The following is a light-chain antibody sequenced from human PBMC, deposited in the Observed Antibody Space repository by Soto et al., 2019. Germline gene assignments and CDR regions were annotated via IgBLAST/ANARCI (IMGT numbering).Light chain of an antibody. CDR3: QQYDSSPRT. Sequence: EIVLTQSPDTLSLSPGERATLSCMASQSVSSSYLAWYQQKPGQPPRLLIYGAFSGAAGVPDRFSGSGSGPEFTPTISRLEPEDFAVSYCQQYDSSPRTFGQGTKVEIK. CDR2: GAF. CDR1: QSVSSSY. J-gene: IGKJ1*01. V-gene: IGKV3-20*01.